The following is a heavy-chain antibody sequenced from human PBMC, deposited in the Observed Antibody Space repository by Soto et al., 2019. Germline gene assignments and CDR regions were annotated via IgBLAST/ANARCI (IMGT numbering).Heavy chain of an antibody. V-gene: IGHV4-59*01. CDR2: VDYSGNS. Sequence: SETLSLTWTVSGGSINTYCWSWIRQPPGKGLEWIGYVDYSGNSYSSPSLKSRVTISIDTSKKQVSLKLNSVTAADTAVYYCARNWFSVAGRFHFDYWGQGIPVTVSS. CDR3: ARNWFSVAGRFHFDY. CDR1: GGSINTYC. J-gene: IGHJ4*02. D-gene: IGHD6-19*01.